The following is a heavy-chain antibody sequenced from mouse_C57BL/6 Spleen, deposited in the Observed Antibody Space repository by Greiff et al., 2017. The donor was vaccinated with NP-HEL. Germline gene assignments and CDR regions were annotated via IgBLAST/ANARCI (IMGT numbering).Heavy chain of an antibody. CDR3: ARPGYYGSLDY. Sequence: EVKLVESWGGLVKPGGSLKLSCAASGFTFSDYGMHWVRQAPEKGLEWVAYISSGSSTIYYADTVQGRFTISRDNAKNTLFLQMPSLRSEDTAMYYCARPGYYGSLDYWGQGTTLTVSS. D-gene: IGHD1-1*01. J-gene: IGHJ2*01. CDR1: GFTFSDYG. CDR2: ISSGSSTI. V-gene: IGHV5-17*01.